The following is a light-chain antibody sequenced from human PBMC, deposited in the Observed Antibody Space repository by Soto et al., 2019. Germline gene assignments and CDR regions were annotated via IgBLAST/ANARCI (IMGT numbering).Light chain of an antibody. Sequence: DIQLTQSPSTLSASVGDRVTISCRASQSTNNWVAWYQQKPGKATKLLIYKASSLESGVPSRFSGSGSGTEFTLTISSLQPDDFATYYCQQHNSSPYTFGQGTKLEIK. J-gene: IGKJ2*01. CDR3: QQHNSSPYT. V-gene: IGKV1-5*03. CDR1: QSTNNW. CDR2: KAS.